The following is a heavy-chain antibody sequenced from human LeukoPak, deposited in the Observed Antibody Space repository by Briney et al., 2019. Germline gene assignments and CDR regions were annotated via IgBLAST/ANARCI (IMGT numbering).Heavy chain of an antibody. CDR1: GGSISSSSYY. CDR2: IYYSGST. Sequence: SETLSLTCTVSGGSISSSSYYWGWIRQPPGKGLEWIGSIYYSGSTYYNPSLKSRVTISVDTSKNQFSLKLSSVTAADTAVYYCAREARKRITIFGVVRPDGMDVWGQGTTVTVSS. V-gene: IGHV4-39*02. CDR3: AREARKRITIFGVVRPDGMDV. J-gene: IGHJ6*02. D-gene: IGHD3-3*01.